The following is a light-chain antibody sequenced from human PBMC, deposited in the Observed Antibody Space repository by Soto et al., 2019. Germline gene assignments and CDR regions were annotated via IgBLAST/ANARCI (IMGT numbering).Light chain of an antibody. J-gene: IGKJ4*01. CDR2: DAA. CDR1: QNINTY. V-gene: IGKV1-39*01. Sequence: DIQMTQSPYSLSAAVGDRVTIACRASQNINTYLNWYQQKPGKAPKLLMFDAASLQSGVPSRFSGSGSRTDFTLTITSLQPEDFATYYCLQHNTYPLTFGGGTKVDIK. CDR3: LQHNTYPLT.